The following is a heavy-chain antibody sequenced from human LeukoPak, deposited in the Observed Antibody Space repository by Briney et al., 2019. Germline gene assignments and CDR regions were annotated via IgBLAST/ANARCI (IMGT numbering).Heavy chain of an antibody. V-gene: IGHV1-46*04. J-gene: IGHJ4*02. Sequence: ASVKVSCKASGYTFTGYYLHWVRQAPGQGLEWMGIISPSGDYTRYAQKLQGRVSMTLDTSTSTVYMELNSLESEDTAMYYCARDNSGWSVDYWGQGTLVTVTS. CDR3: ARDNSGWSVDY. D-gene: IGHD6-19*01. CDR2: ISPSGDYT. CDR1: GYTFTGYY.